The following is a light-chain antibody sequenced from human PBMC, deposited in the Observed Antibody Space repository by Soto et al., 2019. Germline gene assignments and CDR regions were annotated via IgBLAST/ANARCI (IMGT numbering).Light chain of an antibody. Sequence: QSVLTQPPSASGSAGQSVTISCTGTSTDVGGYNYVSWYQQHPGKAPKLMIYEVSKRPSGVPDRFSGSKSGNTASLTVSGLQAEDEADYYCSSYASNNIHYVFGTGTKVTVL. CDR1: STDVGGYNY. J-gene: IGLJ1*01. V-gene: IGLV2-8*01. CDR3: SSYASNNIHYV. CDR2: EVS.